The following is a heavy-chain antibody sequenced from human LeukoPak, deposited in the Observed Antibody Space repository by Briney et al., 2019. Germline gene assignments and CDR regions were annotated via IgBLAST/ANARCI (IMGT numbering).Heavy chain of an antibody. D-gene: IGHD1-1*01. CDR3: AKDLGTTGTPDY. CDR2: IRCDGSNK. J-gene: IGHJ4*02. V-gene: IGHV3-30*02. Sequence: GGSLRLSCAASGFTFSSYGMHWVRQAPGKGLEWVAFIRCDGSNKYYADSVKGRFTISRDNSKNTLYLQMNSLRAEDTAVYYCAKDLGTTGTPDYWGQGTLVTVSS. CDR1: GFTFSSYG.